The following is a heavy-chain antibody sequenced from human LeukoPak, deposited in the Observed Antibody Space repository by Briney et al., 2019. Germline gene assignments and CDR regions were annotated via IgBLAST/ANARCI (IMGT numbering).Heavy chain of an antibody. CDR1: GFTFSNYG. CDR3: ARDGEQWLARGYFDY. J-gene: IGHJ4*02. D-gene: IGHD6-19*01. V-gene: IGHV3-30*03. CDR2: ISHDGSNN. Sequence: GGSLRLSCAASGFTFSNYGMHWVRQAPGKGLEWVVVISHDGSNNNYADSVKGRFTISRDNSKNTLNLQMNSLRAEDTAVYYCARDGEQWLARGYFDYWGQGTLVTVSS.